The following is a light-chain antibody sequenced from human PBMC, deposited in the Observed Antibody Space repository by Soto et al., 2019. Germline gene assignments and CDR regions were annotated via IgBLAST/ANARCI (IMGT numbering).Light chain of an antibody. CDR3: QNYNSAPPAGT. V-gene: IGKV1-27*01. CDR1: QGINNH. Sequence: DFQMTQSPSSLSASVGDRVTITCRASQGINNHLAWFQQKPGKVPKVLIYAASTLQSGVPSRFSGSGSGTDFTXXXXSXXXEDVATYYCQNYNSAPPAGTFGGGTKVEIK. J-gene: IGKJ4*01. CDR2: AAS.